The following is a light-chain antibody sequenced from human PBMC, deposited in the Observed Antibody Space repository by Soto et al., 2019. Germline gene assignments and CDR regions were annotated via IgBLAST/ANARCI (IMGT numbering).Light chain of an antibody. CDR3: CSYVGGYYEV. V-gene: IGLV2-11*01. Sequence: QSALTQPRSVSGSPGQSVTVSCIGTSSDVGDYNSVSWYQQHPGKAPKLMIYDVSKRPSGVPDRFSGSKSGNTASLTISGLQAEDDDYYYCCSYVGGYYEVFGIGTKLTVL. J-gene: IGLJ1*01. CDR1: SSDVGDYNS. CDR2: DVS.